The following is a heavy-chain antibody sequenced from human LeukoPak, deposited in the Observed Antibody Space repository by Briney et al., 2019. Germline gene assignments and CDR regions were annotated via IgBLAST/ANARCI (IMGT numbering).Heavy chain of an antibody. CDR1: GFTVSSNY. D-gene: IGHD6-19*01. Sequence: GGSLRLSCAGSGFTVSSNYMSWVRQAPGKGPEWVSVIYSGGSTYYADSVKGRFTISRHNSKNTLYLQMNSLRAEDAAVYYCAKDRGLVRIDYWGQGNLVTVSS. CDR3: AKDRGLVRIDY. V-gene: IGHV3-53*04. J-gene: IGHJ4*02. CDR2: IYSGGST.